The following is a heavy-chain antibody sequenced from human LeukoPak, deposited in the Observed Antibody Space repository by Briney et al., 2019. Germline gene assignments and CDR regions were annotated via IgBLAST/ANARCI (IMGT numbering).Heavy chain of an antibody. Sequence: EASVKVSCKAYGYTFTDYYLHWVRQAPGQGLEWMGWISPNSGSTKYAQKFLDRVTMTRDTSIITAYMQLSGLRSDDTAVYYCARFSIGGRYDFDCWGQGTLVTVSS. CDR3: ARFSIGGRYDFDC. D-gene: IGHD3-9*01. J-gene: IGHJ4*02. CDR2: ISPNSGST. V-gene: IGHV1-2*02. CDR1: GYTFTDYY.